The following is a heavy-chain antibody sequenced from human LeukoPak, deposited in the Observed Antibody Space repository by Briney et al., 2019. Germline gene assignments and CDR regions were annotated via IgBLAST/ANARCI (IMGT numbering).Heavy chain of an antibody. D-gene: IGHD3-22*01. CDR3: ARHAYYYDRSGSYEAFDI. Sequence: SETLSLTCTDSGGSISTYYWSWIRQPPGKGLEWIGSMYYSGSTNYKPSLKSRVTISVDTSKNQFSLKLSSVTAADTAVYYRARHAYYYDRSGSYEAFDIWGQGTMVTVSS. J-gene: IGHJ3*02. V-gene: IGHV4-59*08. CDR1: GGSISTYY. CDR2: MYYSGST.